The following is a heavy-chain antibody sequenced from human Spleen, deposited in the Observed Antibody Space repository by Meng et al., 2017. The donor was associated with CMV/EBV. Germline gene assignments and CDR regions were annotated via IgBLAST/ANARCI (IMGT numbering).Heavy chain of an antibody. D-gene: IGHD3-22*01. CDR2: ISSSSSYI. CDR3: AGRPASALYYYDSSGYYTNAFDI. Sequence: MNWGRQAPGKGLEWVSSISSSSSYIYYADSVKGRFTISRDNAKNSLYLQMNSLRAEDTAVYYCAGRPASALYYYDSSGYYTNAFDIWGQGTMVTVSS. V-gene: IGHV3-21*01. J-gene: IGHJ3*02.